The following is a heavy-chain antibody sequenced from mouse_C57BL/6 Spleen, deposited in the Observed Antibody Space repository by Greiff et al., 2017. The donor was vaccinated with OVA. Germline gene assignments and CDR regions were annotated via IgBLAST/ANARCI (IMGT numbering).Heavy chain of an antibody. D-gene: IGHD2-2*01. J-gene: IGHJ4*01. CDR1: GFTFSDYG. CDR3: ARGLPSYYAMDY. Sequence: DVKLVESGGGLVKPGGSLKLSCAASGFTFSDYGMHWVRQAPEKGLEWVAYISSGSSTIYYADTVKGRFTISRDNAKNTLFLQMTSLRSEDTAMYYGARGLPSYYAMDYWGQVTSVTVSS. CDR2: ISSGSSTI. V-gene: IGHV5-17*01.